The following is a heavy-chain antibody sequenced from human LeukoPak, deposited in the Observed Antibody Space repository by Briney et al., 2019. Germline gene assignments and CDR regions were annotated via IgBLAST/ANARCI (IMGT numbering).Heavy chain of an antibody. J-gene: IGHJ4*02. Sequence: GGSLRLSCAASGFTFSSYGMHWVRQAPGKGLEWVAVISYDGSNKYYADSVKGRFTISRGNSKNTLYLQMGSLRAEDMAVYYCAREETGSYAYWGQGTLVTVSS. V-gene: IGHV3-30*03. CDR1: GFTFSSYG. CDR2: ISYDGSNK. CDR3: AREETGSYAY. D-gene: IGHD1-26*01.